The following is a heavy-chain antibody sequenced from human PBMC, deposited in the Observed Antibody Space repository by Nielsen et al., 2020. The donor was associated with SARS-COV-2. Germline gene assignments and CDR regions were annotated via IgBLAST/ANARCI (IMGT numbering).Heavy chain of an antibody. CDR1: GLIFSSSW. CDR2: INEDGSVV. CDR3: ARDAAYSRFDY. V-gene: IGHV3-7*05. Sequence: GESLEISCAASGLIFSSSWMVWVRQAPGKGLKWVANINEDGSVVNYVDSVKGRFTISRDNAGKSLYLQMNSLRAEDTAVYYCARDAAYSRFDYWGQGTLVTVSS. D-gene: IGHD4-11*01. J-gene: IGHJ4*02.